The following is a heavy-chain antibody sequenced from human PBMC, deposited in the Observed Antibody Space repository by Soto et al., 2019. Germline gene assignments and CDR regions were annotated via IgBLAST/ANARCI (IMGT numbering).Heavy chain of an antibody. J-gene: IGHJ4*02. Sequence: QVHLVESGGGVVQPGRSLRLSCVASGFTFSSYAMQWVRQAPGKGLEWVTVISYDGRTEYYADSVKGRFTISRNNSVNTLYLHMNSMRPEDTPVYSCASLMDIATIVAPTRHWGQGTLVTVSS. V-gene: IGHV3-30*04. CDR1: GFTFSSYA. CDR2: ISYDGRTE. D-gene: IGHD3-22*01. CDR3: ASLMDIATIVAPTRH.